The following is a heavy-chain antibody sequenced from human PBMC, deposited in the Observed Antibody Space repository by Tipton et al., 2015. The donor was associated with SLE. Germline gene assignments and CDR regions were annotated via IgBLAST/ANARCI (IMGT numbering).Heavy chain of an antibody. J-gene: IGHJ1*01. CDR3: ARGTRSGRGFQH. CDR2: IYYSGST. D-gene: IGHD3-10*01. CDR1: GGSISSYY. V-gene: IGHV4-59*01. Sequence: TLSLTCTVSGGSISSYYWSWIRQPPGKGLEWIGYIYYSGSTNYNPSLKSRVTISVDTSKNQFSLKLSSVTAADTAVYYCARGTRSGRGFQHWGQGTLVTVSS.